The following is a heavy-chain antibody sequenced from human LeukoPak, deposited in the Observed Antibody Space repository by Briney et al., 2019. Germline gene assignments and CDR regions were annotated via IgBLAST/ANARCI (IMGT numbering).Heavy chain of an antibody. D-gene: IGHD1-26*01. V-gene: IGHV1-69*06. J-gene: IGHJ5*02. CDR2: IIPIFGTA. CDR1: GGTFSSYA. CDR3: ARRWELTGGWFDP. Sequence: GASVKVSCKASGGTFSSYAISWVRQAPGQGLEWMGGIIPIFGTANYAQKFQGRVTITADKSTSTAYMELSSLRSEDTAVYYCARRWELTGGWFDPWGQGTLVTVSS.